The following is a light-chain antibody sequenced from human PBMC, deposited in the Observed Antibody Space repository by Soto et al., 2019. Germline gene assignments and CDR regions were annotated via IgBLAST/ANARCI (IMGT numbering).Light chain of an antibody. J-gene: IGKJ3*01. CDR2: DAS. Sequence: EIVLTQSPGTLSLSPGESATLSCRSSQGIGRYLAWFQQKPGQPPRLLIYDASTRATGIPGRFSGSGSGTDFTLTISSLEPEDFAVYYCHQRSNWPLTFGPGTKVEI. CDR1: QGIGRY. CDR3: HQRSNWPLT. V-gene: IGKV3-11*01.